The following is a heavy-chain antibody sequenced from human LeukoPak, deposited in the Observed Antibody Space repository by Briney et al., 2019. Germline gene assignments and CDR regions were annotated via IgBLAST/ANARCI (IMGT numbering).Heavy chain of an antibody. J-gene: IGHJ4*02. D-gene: IGHD5-18*01. CDR3: TLYSSGDY. CDR2: ISSSSSYI. Sequence: GGSLRLSCAASGFTVNNNRMGWVRQAPGKGLEWVSSISSSSSYIYYADSVKGRFTISRDNAKNSLYLQMNSLRAEDTAVYYCTLYSSGDYWGQGTLVTVSS. V-gene: IGHV3-21*01. CDR1: GFTVNNNR.